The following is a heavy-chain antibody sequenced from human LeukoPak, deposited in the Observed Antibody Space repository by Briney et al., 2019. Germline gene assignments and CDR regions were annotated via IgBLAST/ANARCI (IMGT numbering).Heavy chain of an antibody. CDR2: VYYSGST. D-gene: IGHD6-13*01. J-gene: IGHJ5*02. CDR1: SGSMSGYS. CDR3: ARGVAAASNWFDP. V-gene: IGHV4-59*12. Sequence: SETLSLTCTVSSGSMSGYSWTWIRQPPGKGLEWIGYVYYSGSTNYNPSLKSRVTMSVDTSKNQFSLKLSSVTAADTAVYYCARGVAAASNWFDPWGRGTLVTVSS.